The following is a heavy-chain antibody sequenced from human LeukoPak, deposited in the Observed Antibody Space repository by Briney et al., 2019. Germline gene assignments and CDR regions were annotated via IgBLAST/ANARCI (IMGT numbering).Heavy chain of an antibody. V-gene: IGHV4-61*01. Sequence: SETLSLTCTVSAGSLSSSSYYWSWIRQPPGKGLEWIGYIFYTGTTNYSPSLKSRVTISLDTSKNQFSLKLNSVTAADTAVYYCASPYDSSGYFYTYWGQGTLVTVSS. CDR3: ASPYDSSGYFYTY. J-gene: IGHJ4*02. CDR1: AGSLSSSSYY. CDR2: IFYTGTT. D-gene: IGHD3-22*01.